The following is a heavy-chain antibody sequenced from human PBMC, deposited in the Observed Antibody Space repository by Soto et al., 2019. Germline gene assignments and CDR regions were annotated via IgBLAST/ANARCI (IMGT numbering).Heavy chain of an antibody. CDR3: ASGRRRLIAVAGTYQLYNWSDH. V-gene: IGHV4-34*01. D-gene: IGHD6-19*01. J-gene: IGHJ5*02. CDR1: GGSFSGYY. Sequence: PSETRSLICAVYGGSFSGYYWSWIRQPPGKGLEWIGEINHSGSTNYNPSLKSRVTISVDTSKNQFSLKLSSVTAADTAVYYCASGRRRLIAVAGTYQLYNWSDHWGHGTTVTAPS. CDR2: INHSGST.